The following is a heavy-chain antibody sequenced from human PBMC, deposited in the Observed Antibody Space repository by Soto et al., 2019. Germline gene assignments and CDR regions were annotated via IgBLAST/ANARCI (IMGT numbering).Heavy chain of an antibody. CDR2: INPNSGGT. J-gene: IGHJ5*02. V-gene: IGHV1-2*04. CDR3: AREMGSVVVPAADNWFDP. D-gene: IGHD2-2*01. CDR1: GYTFTGYY. Sequence: QVQLVQCGAEVKKPGASVKVSCKASGYTFTGYYMHWVRQAPGQGLEWMGWINPNSGGTNYAQKFQGWVTMTRDTSNSTAYMELSRLRSDDTAVYYCAREMGSVVVPAADNWFDPWGQGTLVTVSS.